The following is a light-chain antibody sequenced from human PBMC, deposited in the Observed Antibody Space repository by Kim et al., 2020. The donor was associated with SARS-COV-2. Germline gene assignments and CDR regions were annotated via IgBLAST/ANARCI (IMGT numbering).Light chain of an antibody. CDR1: QTITRS. J-gene: IGKJ2*01. CDR2: AAS. Sequence: SASVGDRVTITGRTSQTITRSLDWYQQKPGKAPKLLIYAASSLQAGVPSRISGSGSGTDFALTISSVQPEDFATYYCQQSYSIPYTFGQGTKLEI. CDR3: QQSYSIPYT. V-gene: IGKV1-39*01.